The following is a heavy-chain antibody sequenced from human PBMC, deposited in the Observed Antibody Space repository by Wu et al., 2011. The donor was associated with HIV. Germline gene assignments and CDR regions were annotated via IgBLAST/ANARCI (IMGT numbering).Heavy chain of an antibody. D-gene: IGHD5/OR15-5a*01. CDR3: AREESSLTRVSSYFYGMDV. Sequence: YPQKFQGRLTITADKSTSTAYMELKSLRFDDTAVYYCAREESSLTRVSSYFYGMDVWGQGTTVTVSS. V-gene: IGHV1-69*04. J-gene: IGHJ6*02.